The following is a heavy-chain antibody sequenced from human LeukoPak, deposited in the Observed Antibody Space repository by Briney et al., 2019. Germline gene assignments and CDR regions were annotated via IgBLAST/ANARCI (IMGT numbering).Heavy chain of an antibody. Sequence: AASVKVSCTASGYTFTSYDINWVRQATGQGLEWMGWMNPNSGNTGYAQTFQGRVTMTRNTSISTAYMELSSLRSEDTAVYYCARGARVVVPAAPYYFDYWGQGTLVTVSS. D-gene: IGHD2-2*01. CDR3: ARGARVVVPAAPYYFDY. J-gene: IGHJ4*02. CDR2: MNPNSGNT. V-gene: IGHV1-8*01. CDR1: GYTFTSYD.